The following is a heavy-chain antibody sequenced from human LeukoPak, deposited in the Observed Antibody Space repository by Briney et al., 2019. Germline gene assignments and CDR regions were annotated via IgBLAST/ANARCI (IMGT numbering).Heavy chain of an antibody. CDR2: ISSSSSTI. Sequence: GGSLRLSCAASGFTFSSYSMNWVRQAPGEGLEWVSYISSSSSTIYYADSVKRRFTISRDNAKNTLYLQMNSLRAEDTAVYYCARSSGWYHRGPDYYYYYMDVWGKGTTVTVS. CDR1: GFTFSSYS. CDR3: ARSSGWYHRGPDYYYYYMDV. D-gene: IGHD6-19*01. V-gene: IGHV3-48*04. J-gene: IGHJ6*03.